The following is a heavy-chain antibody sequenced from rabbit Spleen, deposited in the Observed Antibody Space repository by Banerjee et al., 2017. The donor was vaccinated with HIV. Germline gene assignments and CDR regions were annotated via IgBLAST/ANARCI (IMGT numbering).Heavy chain of an antibody. CDR2: IAAGSSGTT. CDR3: GRGSATMTMVITGYYLSL. J-gene: IGHJ4*01. D-gene: IGHD2-1*01. V-gene: IGHV1S45*01. CDR1: GFSFGDRDV. Sequence: QEQLVESGGGLVQPEGSLTLTCKASGFSFGDRDVMCWVRQAPGKGLEWIACIAAGSSGTTYYASWAKGRFTISKTSSTTVTLQMTSLTAADTATYFCGRGSATMTMVITGYYLSLWGPGTLVTVS.